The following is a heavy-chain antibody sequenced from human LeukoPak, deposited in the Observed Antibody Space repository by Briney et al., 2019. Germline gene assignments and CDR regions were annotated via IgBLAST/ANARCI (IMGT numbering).Heavy chain of an antibody. CDR2: ISGSGGST. CDR3: AKGVGIAATGTRGDFDY. V-gene: IGHV3-23*01. CDR1: GFTFSSHA. J-gene: IGHJ4*02. D-gene: IGHD6-13*01. Sequence: GGSLRLSCAASGFTFSSHAMSWVRQAPGKGLEWVSSISGSGGSTYYADSVKGRFTISRDSSQNTLYLQMNSLRAEDTAVYYCAKGVGIAATGTRGDFDYWGQGTLVTVSS.